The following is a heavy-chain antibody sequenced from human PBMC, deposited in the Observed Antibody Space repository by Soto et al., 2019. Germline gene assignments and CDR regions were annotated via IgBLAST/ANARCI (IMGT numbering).Heavy chain of an antibody. CDR3: ARDQPGYSYGYGLGY. J-gene: IGHJ4*02. Sequence: EVQLVESGGGLVKPGGSLRLSCAASGFTFSSYSMNWVRQAPGKGLEWFSSISSSSSYIYYAASVKGRFTISRDNAKNSLYLQMNSLRAEDTAVYYCARDQPGYSYGYGLGYWGQGTLVTVSS. D-gene: IGHD5-18*01. V-gene: IGHV3-21*01. CDR1: GFTFSSYS. CDR2: ISSSSSYI.